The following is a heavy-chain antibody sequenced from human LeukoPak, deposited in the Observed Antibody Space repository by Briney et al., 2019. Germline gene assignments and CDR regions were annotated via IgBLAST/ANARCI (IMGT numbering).Heavy chain of an antibody. CDR3: ARDIFAYYYGSGAHILPYDY. CDR2: ISAYNGNT. J-gene: IGHJ4*02. Sequence: GASVKVSCKASGGTFSSYAISWVRQAPGQGLEWMGWISAYNGNTNYAQKLQGRVTMTTDTSTSTAYMELRSLRSDDTAVYYCARDIFAYYYGSGAHILPYDYWGQGTLVTVSS. CDR1: GGTFSSYA. D-gene: IGHD3-10*01. V-gene: IGHV1-18*01.